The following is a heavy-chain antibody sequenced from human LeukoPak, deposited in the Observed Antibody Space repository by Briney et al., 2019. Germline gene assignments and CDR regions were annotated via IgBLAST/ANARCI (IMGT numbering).Heavy chain of an antibody. V-gene: IGHV4-61*01. J-gene: IGHJ4*02. CDR1: GGSVSSGSYY. Sequence: PSETLSLTCTVSGGSVSSGSYYWSWIRQPPGKGLEWIGYIYYSGSTNYNPSLKSRVTISVDTSKNQFSLKLSSVTAADTAVYYCARVNADRYCSGGSCCIDYWGQGTLVTVSS. CDR3: ARVNADRYCSGGSCCIDY. D-gene: IGHD2-15*01. CDR2: IYYSGST.